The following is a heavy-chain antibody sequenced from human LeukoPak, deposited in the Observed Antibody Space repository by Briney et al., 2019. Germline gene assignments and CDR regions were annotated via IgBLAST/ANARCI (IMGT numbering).Heavy chain of an antibody. V-gene: IGHV4-39*01. D-gene: IGHD3-10*01. CDR1: GGSISSTRYY. CDR2: IYYSGST. J-gene: IGHJ5*02. Sequence: ASETLSLTCTVSGGSISSTRYYWGWIRQPPGKGLEWIGSIYYSGSTYYKPSLKSRVTMSVDRSKNQFSLKLSSVTAADTAVYYCARHGVYYGLGSSYGLPNWFDPWGQGTQVTVSS. CDR3: ARHGVYYGLGSSYGLPNWFDP.